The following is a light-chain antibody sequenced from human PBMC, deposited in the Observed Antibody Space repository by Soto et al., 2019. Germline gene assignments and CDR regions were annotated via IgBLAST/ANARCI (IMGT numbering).Light chain of an antibody. V-gene: IGKV1-12*01. J-gene: IGKJ3*01. CDR2: DAS. CDR1: RDITSR. Sequence: DIQMTQSPSSVSASVGDRVTITCRASRDITSRLAWYQQKPGRAPNLLMFDASSLQSGVPSRFSGSGSGTDFTLTISSLQPEDFATYYCQQAKIFPLTFGHGTKVEI. CDR3: QQAKIFPLT.